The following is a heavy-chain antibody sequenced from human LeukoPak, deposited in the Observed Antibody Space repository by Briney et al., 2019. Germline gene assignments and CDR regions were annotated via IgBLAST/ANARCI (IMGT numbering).Heavy chain of an antibody. D-gene: IGHD3-22*01. Sequence: PGGSLRLSCAASGXTFSSYGMHWVRQAPGKGRQWVAVIWYDGSNKYYADSVKGRFTISRDNSMNTVYLQMSCLRAEDTAVYYCARADHYDTSGLYYFDCWGQGTLVTVSS. J-gene: IGHJ4*02. CDR3: ARADHYDTSGLYYFDC. CDR1: GXTFSSYG. V-gene: IGHV3-33*01. CDR2: IWYDGSNK.